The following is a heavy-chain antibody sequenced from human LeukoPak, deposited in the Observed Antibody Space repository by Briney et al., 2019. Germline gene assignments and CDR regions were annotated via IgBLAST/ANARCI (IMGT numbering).Heavy chain of an antibody. CDR3: VRFISSWGAGY. CDR2: ISSSGSTI. D-gene: IGHD6-13*01. V-gene: IGHV3-48*03. J-gene: IGHJ4*02. Sequence: GGSLRLSCAASGFTFSSYEMNWVRQAPGKGLKWVSYISSSGSTIYYADSVKGRFTISRDNSKNTLYLQVNSLRAEDTAIYYCVRFISSWGAGYWGQGTLVTVSS. CDR1: GFTFSSYE.